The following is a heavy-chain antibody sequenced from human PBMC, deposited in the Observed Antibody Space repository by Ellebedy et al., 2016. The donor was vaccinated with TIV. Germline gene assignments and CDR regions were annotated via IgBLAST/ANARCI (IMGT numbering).Heavy chain of an antibody. V-gene: IGHV1-69*11. J-gene: IGHJ3*02. CDR2: IVPVLGTS. CDR1: GDTFRSYA. Sequence: SVKVSXXASGDTFRSYAITWVRQAPGEGLEWMGKIVPVLGTSNYAQKFQGRVTITADEYTTTAYMELSNLRSEDTALYFCARTRRRDGYNDDALDIWGQGTMVTVSS. D-gene: IGHD5-24*01. CDR3: ARTRRRDGYNDDALDI.